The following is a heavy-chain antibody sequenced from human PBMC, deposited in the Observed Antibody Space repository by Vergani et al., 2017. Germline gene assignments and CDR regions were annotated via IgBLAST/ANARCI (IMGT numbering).Heavy chain of an antibody. D-gene: IGHD5-18*01. V-gene: IGHV3-30*02. CDR3: AKGLDTTRVPLGMDV. Sequence: QVELVESGGGVVQPGGSLRLSCVASGFTFSSYRIHWVRQAPGKGLQWVAFIRFDGNKKYFADSVRGRLTLSRDNSRNTLYLQMNSLRVEDTAVYYCAKGLDTTRVPLGMDVWGQ. J-gene: IGHJ6*02. CDR2: IRFDGNKK. CDR1: GFTFSSYR.